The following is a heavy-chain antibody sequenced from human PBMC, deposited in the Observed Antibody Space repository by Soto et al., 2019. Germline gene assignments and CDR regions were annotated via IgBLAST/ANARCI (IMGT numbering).Heavy chain of an antibody. V-gene: IGHV1-18*01. D-gene: IGHD3-9*01. CDR3: ARDLPYSDILTDYYSTSLGGHFDY. CDR1: GYTFTSYG. J-gene: IGHJ4*02. CDR2: ISAYNGNT. Sequence: QVQLVQSGAEVKKPGASVKVSCKASGYTFTSYGISWVRQAPGQGLEWMGWISAYNGNTNYAQKLQGRVTMTTDTHTSTAYMELRSLRPDETAVYYCARDLPYSDILTDYYSTSLGGHFDYWGQGTLVTVSS.